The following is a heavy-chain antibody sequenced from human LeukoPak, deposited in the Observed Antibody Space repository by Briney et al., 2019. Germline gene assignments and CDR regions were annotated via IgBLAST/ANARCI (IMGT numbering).Heavy chain of an antibody. CDR3: ARALYSYYDFWSGYNAEYFQH. V-gene: IGHV4-39*07. CDR2: IYYSGST. D-gene: IGHD3-3*01. Sequence: SETLSLTCTVSGGSISSSYYWGWIRQPPGKGLEWIGSIYYSGSTYYNPSLKSRVTISVDTSKNQFSLKLSSVTAADTAVYYCARALYSYYDFWSGYNAEYFQHWGQGTLVTVSS. CDR1: GGSISSSYY. J-gene: IGHJ1*01.